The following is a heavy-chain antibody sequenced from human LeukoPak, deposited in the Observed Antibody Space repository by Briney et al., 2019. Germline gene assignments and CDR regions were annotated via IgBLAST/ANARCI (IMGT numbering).Heavy chain of an antibody. CDR2: IRYDGSNK. CDR3: AEDRIGYSYGVVYYFDY. V-gene: IGHV3-30*02. CDR1: GFTFSSYG. D-gene: IGHD5-18*01. Sequence: GGSLRLSCAASGFTFSSYGMHWVRQAPGKGLEWVAFIRYDGSNKYYADSVKGRFTISRDNSKNTLYLQMNSLRAEDTAVYYCAEDRIGYSYGVVYYFDYWGQGTLVTVSS. J-gene: IGHJ4*02.